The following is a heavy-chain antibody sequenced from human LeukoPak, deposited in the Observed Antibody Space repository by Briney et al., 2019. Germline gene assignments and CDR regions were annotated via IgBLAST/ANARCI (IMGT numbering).Heavy chain of an antibody. CDR1: GLTLSNYA. D-gene: IGHD3-10*01. CDR3: ARGSYGSGSYYIAFDI. J-gene: IGHJ3*02. V-gene: IGHV3-23*01. CDR2: ISGSTTT. Sequence: AGGSLRLSCAASGLTLSNYAMSWVRQAPGKGLEWVSGISGSTTTYYADSVKGRFTISRDNSKNTLYLQMNSLRAEDTAVYYCARGSYGSGSYYIAFDIWGQGTMVTVSS.